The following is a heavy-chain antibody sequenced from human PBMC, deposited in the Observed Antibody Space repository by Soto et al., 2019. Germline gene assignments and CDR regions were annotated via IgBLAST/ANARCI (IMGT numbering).Heavy chain of an antibody. CDR2: IYYSGST. J-gene: IGHJ6*02. CDR1: GGSVSSGSYY. CDR3: ARAPSYCISTSCYGYYYGMDV. Sequence: QVQLQESGPGLVKPSETLSLTCTVSGGSVSSGSYYWSWIRQPPGKGLEWIGYIYYSGSTNYNPSRKIRVTISVDTSKNQFSLKLSSVTAADTAVYYCARAPSYCISTSCYGYYYGMDVWGQGTTVTVSS. D-gene: IGHD2-2*01. V-gene: IGHV4-61*01.